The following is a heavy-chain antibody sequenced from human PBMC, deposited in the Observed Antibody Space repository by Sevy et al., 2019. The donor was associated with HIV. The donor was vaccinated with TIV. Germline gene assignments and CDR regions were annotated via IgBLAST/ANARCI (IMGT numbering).Heavy chain of an antibody. CDR1: GFTFSDYY. V-gene: IGHV3-11*01. J-gene: IGHJ4*02. Sequence: GGSLRLSCAASGFTFSDYYMSWIRQAPGKGLEWISYISGSSSAIVYAESVKGRFAISRNNAKNSVYLHMDNLRAEDTAVYFCVGRPYSSAYSWSYHFDYWGQGTLVTVSS. CDR3: VGRPYSSAYSWSYHFDY. D-gene: IGHD3-16*01. CDR2: ISGSSSAI.